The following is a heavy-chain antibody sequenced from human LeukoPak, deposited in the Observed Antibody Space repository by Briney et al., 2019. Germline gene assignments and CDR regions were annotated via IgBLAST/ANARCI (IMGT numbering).Heavy chain of an antibody. J-gene: IGHJ4*02. CDR1: GFTFSNYG. V-gene: IGHV3-23*01. CDR2: ITGSGGST. CDR3: AKGGTVVTTDFDY. Sequence: PGGSLRLSCAASGFTFSNYGLSWVRQAPGKGLEWVSGITGSGGSTYYADSVKGRFAISRDNSKNTLYLQMNSLRAEDTAVYYCAKGGTVVTTDFDYWGQGTLVTVSS. D-gene: IGHD4-23*01.